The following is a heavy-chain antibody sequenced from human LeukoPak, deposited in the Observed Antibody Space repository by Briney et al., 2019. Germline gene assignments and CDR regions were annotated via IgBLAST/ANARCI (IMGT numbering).Heavy chain of an antibody. CDR2: ISDSGGST. CDR1: GFTFSSYA. D-gene: IGHD1-26*01. CDR3: AKDRGIAGAEYFDY. Sequence: GGSLRLSCAASGFTFSSYAMSWVRQAPGKGLEWVSTISDSGGSTYSADSVKGRFTVSRDNSTNTAYLQINSLRAGDTAVYYCAKDRGIAGAEYFDYWGQGTLVTVSS. J-gene: IGHJ4*02. V-gene: IGHV3-23*01.